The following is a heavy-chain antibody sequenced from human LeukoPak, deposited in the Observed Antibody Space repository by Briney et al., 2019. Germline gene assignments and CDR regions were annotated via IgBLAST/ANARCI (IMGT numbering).Heavy chain of an antibody. D-gene: IGHD5-18*01. CDR2: ISGSGGST. J-gene: IGHJ4*02. Sequence: GGSLGLSCAASGFTFSSYAMSWVRQAPGKGLEWVSAISGSGGSTYYADSVKGRFTISRDNSKNTLYLQMNSLRAEDTAVYYCAKDLRWGYGYGFDYWGQGTLVTVSS. CDR3: AKDLRWGYGYGFDY. V-gene: IGHV3-23*01. CDR1: GFTFSSYA.